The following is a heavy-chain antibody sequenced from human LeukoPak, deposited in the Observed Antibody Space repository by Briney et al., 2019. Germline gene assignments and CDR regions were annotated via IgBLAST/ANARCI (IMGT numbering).Heavy chain of an antibody. CDR2: IRYDGSNK. V-gene: IGHV3-30*02. J-gene: IGHJ5*01. CDR1: GFTFSSYG. CDR3: AKVLHSYENLVSCNGDCQNWFDS. D-gene: IGHD2-21*02. Sequence: GGSLRLSCAASGFTFSSYGMHWVRQAPGKGLEWVAFIRYDGSNKYYADSVKGRFTISRDNSKNTLYLQMNSLRAEDTAVYYCAKVLHSYENLVSCNGDCQNWFDSWGQGTLVTVSS.